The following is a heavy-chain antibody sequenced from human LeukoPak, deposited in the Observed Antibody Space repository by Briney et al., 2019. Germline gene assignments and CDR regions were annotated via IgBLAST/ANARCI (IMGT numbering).Heavy chain of an antibody. D-gene: IGHD2-2*01. J-gene: IGHJ4*02. CDR2: ISAYNGNT. Sequence: GSSVKVSCKASGYTFTSYGISWVRQAPGQGLEWMGWISAYNGNTNYAQKLQGRVTMTTGTSTSTAYMELRSLRSDDTAVYYCARVLGYCSSTSCYDFDYWGQGTLVTVSS. CDR1: GYTFTSYG. V-gene: IGHV1-18*01. CDR3: ARVLGYCSSTSCYDFDY.